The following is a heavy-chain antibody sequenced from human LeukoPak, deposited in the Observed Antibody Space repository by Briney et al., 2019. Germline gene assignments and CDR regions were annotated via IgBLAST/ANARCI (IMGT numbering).Heavy chain of an antibody. CDR1: VITFNSNG. V-gene: IGHV3-30*03. J-gene: IGHJ4*02. CDR3: AREATWGQWYFDH. Sequence: GGSLRLSCVASVITFNSNGMHWVRQAPGKGLEGVAVIAADGGVKHYADSVKGRFTLSRDNSKNTLYLQMNSLSVEDTAVYYCAREATWGQWYFDHWGQGTPVTVSS. CDR2: IAADGGVK. D-gene: IGHD6-19*01.